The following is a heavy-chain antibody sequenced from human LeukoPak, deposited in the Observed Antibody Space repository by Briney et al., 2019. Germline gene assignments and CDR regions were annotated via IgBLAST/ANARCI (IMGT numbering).Heavy chain of an antibody. J-gene: IGHJ4*02. CDR3: ARKDTIMIDGLDQ. Sequence: SETLSLACTVSGDSMTNYYWSWIRQPPGKGLEWIGYIFFSGASDSNPSLKSRVSISVDTSKNQFSLRLTSVTAADTAVYYCARKDTIMIDGLDQWGQGTLVTVSS. V-gene: IGHV4-59*01. D-gene: IGHD3-16*01. CDR1: GDSMTNYY. CDR2: IFFSGAS.